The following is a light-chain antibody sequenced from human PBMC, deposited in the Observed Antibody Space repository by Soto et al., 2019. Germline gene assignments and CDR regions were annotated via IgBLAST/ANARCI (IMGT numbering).Light chain of an antibody. CDR2: GVY. J-gene: IGKJ1*01. CDR1: QTGSNSY. Sequence: IVLTQSPGTLSLSPGEGATLSCRASQTGSNSYLAWYQHKSGQAPRLLIYGVYTRASGIPDRFSGSGSGTEFTLTITRLEPEDSAVYFCQHYGYSQWTFGQGTKVDIK. CDR3: QHYGYSQWT. V-gene: IGKV3-20*01.